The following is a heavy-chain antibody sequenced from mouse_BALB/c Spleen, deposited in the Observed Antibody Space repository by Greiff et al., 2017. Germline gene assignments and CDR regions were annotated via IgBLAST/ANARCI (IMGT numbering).Heavy chain of an antibody. V-gene: IGHV3-6*02. D-gene: IGHD1-1*02. CDR3: ARDPGGIDD. CDR1: GYSITSGYY. CDR2: ISYDGSN. J-gene: IGHJ2*01. Sequence: EVQRVESGPGLVKPSQSLSLTCSVTGYSITSGYYWNWIRQFPGNKLEWMGYISYDGSNNYNPSLKNRISITRDTSKNQFFLKLNSVTTEDTATYYCARDPGGIDDWGQGTTLTVSS.